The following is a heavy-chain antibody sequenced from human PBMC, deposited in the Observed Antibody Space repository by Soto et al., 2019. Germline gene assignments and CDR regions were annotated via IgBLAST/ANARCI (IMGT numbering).Heavy chain of an antibody. CDR2: INPNSGGT. J-gene: IGHJ4*02. CDR3: ARQAKIGDRSQFYFDS. V-gene: IGHV1-2*02. CDR1: GYTFTGYY. Sequence: ASVKVSCKASGYTFTGYYMHWVRQAPGQGLEWMGWINPNSGGTNYAQKFQGRFTISRDNSQDTLYLQVDSLRPDDTAVYYCARQAKIGDRSQFYFDSWGQGTLVTVSS. D-gene: IGHD3-16*01.